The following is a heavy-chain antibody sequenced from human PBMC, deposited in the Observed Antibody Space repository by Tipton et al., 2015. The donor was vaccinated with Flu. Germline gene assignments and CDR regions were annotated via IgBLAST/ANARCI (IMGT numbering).Heavy chain of an antibody. J-gene: IGHJ4*02. D-gene: IGHD6-6*01. Sequence: SLRLSCVASGFIFSTYGMHWVRQAPGKGLEWVAVIWYDGSNKYYADSVKGRFTISRDNAKNTLYLQMNSLRAEDTAVYYCASDYSSSSGSYWGQGTLVTVSS. V-gene: IGHV3-33*01. CDR2: IWYDGSNK. CDR1: GFIFSTYG. CDR3: ASDYSSSSGSY.